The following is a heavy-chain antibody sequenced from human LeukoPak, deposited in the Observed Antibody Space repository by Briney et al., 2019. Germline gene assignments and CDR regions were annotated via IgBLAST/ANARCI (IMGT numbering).Heavy chain of an antibody. CDR1: GGSFSGYY. D-gene: IGHD3-10*01. CDR2: INHSGST. V-gene: IGHV4-34*01. Sequence: SETLSLTCAVYGGSFSGYYWSWIRQPPGKGLEWIGEINHSGSTNYNPSLKSRVTISVDTSKNQFSLKLSSVTAADTAVYYCASGITMVRGPPYNWFDPWGQGTLVTVSS. J-gene: IGHJ5*02. CDR3: ASGITMVRGPPYNWFDP.